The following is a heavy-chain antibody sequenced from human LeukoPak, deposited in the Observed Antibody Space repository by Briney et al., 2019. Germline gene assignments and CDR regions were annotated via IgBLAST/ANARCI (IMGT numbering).Heavy chain of an antibody. CDR3: ARTPPAWYGHGAFDI. CDR1: GFTFSSYG. J-gene: IGHJ3*02. CDR2: ISYDGSNK. D-gene: IGHD2-15*01. Sequence: PGGSLRLSCAASGFTFSSYGMHWVRQAPGKGLEWVAVISYDGSNKYYADSVKGRFTISRDNSKNTLYLQMNSLRAEDTAVYYCARTPPAWYGHGAFDIWGQGTMVTVSS. V-gene: IGHV3-30*03.